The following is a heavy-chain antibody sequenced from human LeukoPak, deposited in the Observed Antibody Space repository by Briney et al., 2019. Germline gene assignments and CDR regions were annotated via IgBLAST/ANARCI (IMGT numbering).Heavy chain of an antibody. CDR2: ISYDGSIK. CDR3: ANLHDY. Sequence: GGSLRLSCGASGFXFTTYAIHWVRQAPGRGLEWVAVISYDGSIKYYADSVKGRYTISRDNSKNTLYLQMNSLRAEDTAVYYCANLHDYWGQGTLVTVSS. CDR1: GFXFTTYA. V-gene: IGHV3-30*18. J-gene: IGHJ4*02.